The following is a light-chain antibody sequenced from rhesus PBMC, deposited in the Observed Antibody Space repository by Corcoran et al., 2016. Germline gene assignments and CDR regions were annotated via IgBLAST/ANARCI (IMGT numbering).Light chain of an antibody. CDR2: RAS. J-gene: IGKJ3*01. V-gene: IGKV1-69*01. CDR1: QGIRNW. Sequence: DIQMTQSSSSLSASVGDRVTITCRASQGIRNWLAWYQQKTGKAPKLLIYRASNLETGVPSRLSGSGSGTDFTLTISSLQPEDIATYYCQQHDNSPFTFCPGTKLDIK. CDR3: QQHDNSPFT.